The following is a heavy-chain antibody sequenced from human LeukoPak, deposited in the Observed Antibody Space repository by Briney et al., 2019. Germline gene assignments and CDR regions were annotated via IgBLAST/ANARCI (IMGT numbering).Heavy chain of an antibody. J-gene: IGHJ4*02. CDR2: IYYSGST. D-gene: IGHD5-18*01. V-gene: IGHV4-39*07. CDR1: GGSISSSSYY. CDR3: ASVYTAMVSYYFDY. Sequence: SETLSLTCTVSGGSISSSSYYWGWIRQPPGKGLEWLGSIYYSGSTYYNPSPKSRVTISVDTSKNQFSLKLSSVTAADTAVYYCASVYTAMVSYYFDYWGQGTLVTVSS.